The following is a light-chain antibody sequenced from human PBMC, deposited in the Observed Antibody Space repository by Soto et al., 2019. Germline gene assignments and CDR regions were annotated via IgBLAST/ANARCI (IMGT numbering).Light chain of an antibody. CDR3: QAWDSSTSNYV. CDR2: QDS. CDR1: KLGDKY. Sequence: SSELTQPPSVSVSPGQTASITCSGDKLGDKYASWYQQKPGQSPVLVICQDSKRPSGIPERFSGSNSGNTATLTISGTQAMDEADYYCQAWDSSTSNYVFGTGTKLTVL. J-gene: IGLJ1*01. V-gene: IGLV3-1*01.